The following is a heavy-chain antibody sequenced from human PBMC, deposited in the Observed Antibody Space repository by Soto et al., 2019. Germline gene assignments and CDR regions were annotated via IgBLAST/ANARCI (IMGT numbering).Heavy chain of an antibody. D-gene: IGHD6-13*01. Sequence: XSVKVSCKASGYSFTSYGISWVRQAPGQGLEWMAWINPYNGNTKYAEKFLGRVTATTDTSTATAYMEVRSLTSDDTAVFYCARVGVGLAAPRVWPYWGQGTPVTVSS. CDR3: ARVGVGLAAPRVWPY. J-gene: IGHJ4*02. CDR2: INPYNGNT. V-gene: IGHV1-18*01. CDR1: GYSFTSYG.